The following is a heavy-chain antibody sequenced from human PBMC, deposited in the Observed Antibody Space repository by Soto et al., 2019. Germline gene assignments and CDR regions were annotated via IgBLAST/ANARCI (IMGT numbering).Heavy chain of an antibody. V-gene: IGHV3-74*01. J-gene: IGHJ3*02. CDR2: TNNDGSAT. CDR3: AREMATISLGAFDI. CDR1: GFGFSSYW. D-gene: IGHD5-12*01. Sequence: PGGSLRLSCAASGFGFSSYWMHWVRQAPGKELVWVSRTNNDGSATTYADSVRGRFTSFRDNAKNTLFLQMTSLGVEDTAVYYCAREMATISLGAFDIWGEGTMVTVSS.